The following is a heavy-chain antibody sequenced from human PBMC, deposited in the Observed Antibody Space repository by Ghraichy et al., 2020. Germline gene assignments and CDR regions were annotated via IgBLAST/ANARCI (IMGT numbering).Heavy chain of an antibody. Sequence: GGSLRLSCAASGFTFSNAWMSWVRQAPGKGLEWVGRIKSKTDGGTTDYAAPVKGRFTISRDDSKNTLYLQMNSLKTEDTAVYYCTTGLPYGDYRTYSYYYGMDVWGQGTTVTVSS. CDR2: IKSKTDGGTT. CDR3: TTGLPYGDYRTYSYYYGMDV. V-gene: IGHV3-15*01. J-gene: IGHJ6*02. CDR1: GFTFSNAW. D-gene: IGHD4-17*01.